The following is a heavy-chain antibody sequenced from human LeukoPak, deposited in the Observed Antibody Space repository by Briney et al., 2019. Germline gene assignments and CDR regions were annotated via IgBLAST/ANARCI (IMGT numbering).Heavy chain of an antibody. CDR3: ATDGAGFDT. CDR1: GFTFNDYY. Sequence: GSLRLSCSASGFTFNDYYMSWIRQAPGKGLEWLSYINIGGTNTHYADSVKGRFTISRDNAKKSLYLEMNNLRAEDTAVYYCATDGAGFDTWGQGVLVTVSS. CDR2: INIGGTNT. J-gene: IGHJ5*02. V-gene: IGHV3-11*01.